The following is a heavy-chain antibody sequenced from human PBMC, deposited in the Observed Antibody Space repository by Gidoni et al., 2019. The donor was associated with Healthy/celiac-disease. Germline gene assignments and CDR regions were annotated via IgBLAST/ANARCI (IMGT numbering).Heavy chain of an antibody. V-gene: IGHV3-30*01. CDR2: ISYDGSNK. CDR1: GFTFSSSA. CDR3: ARDKGSSWYQGGYYYYGMDV. Sequence: QVQLVESGGGVVQPGRSLRLSCAASGFTFSSSAMHWVRQAPGKGLEWVAVISYDGSNKYYADSVKGRFTISRDNSKNTLYLQMNSLRAEDTAVYYCARDKGSSWYQGGYYYYGMDVWGQGTTVTVSS. J-gene: IGHJ6*02. D-gene: IGHD6-13*01.